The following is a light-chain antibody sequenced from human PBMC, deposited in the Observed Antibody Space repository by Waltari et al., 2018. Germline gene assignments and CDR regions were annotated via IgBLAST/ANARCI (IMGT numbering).Light chain of an antibody. CDR2: TAS. J-gene: IGKJ2*01. Sequence: DIQLTQSPSFLSASVGDRVTITCRSSQGISSYLAWYQQKPGKAPKLLIHTASTLQGGVPSRFSGSGSGTDFTLTISSLQPEDFATYYCQQCYGSPYTFGQGTKLDI. CDR3: QQCYGSPYT. V-gene: IGKV1-9*01. CDR1: QGISSY.